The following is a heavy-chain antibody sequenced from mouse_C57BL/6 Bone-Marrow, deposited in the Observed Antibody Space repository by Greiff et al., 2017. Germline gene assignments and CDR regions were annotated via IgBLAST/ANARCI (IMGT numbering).Heavy chain of an antibody. CDR2: INPGSGST. CDR3: ARQLWGWFAY. D-gene: IGHD3-1*01. Sequence: VQLQQSGAELVKPGASVKMSCKASGYTFTSYSITWVQQRPGQGLEWIGDINPGSGSTNYNETFKGKATLTVDTSSSTGYMQLSSLTSEESAVYYCARQLWGWFAYWGQGTLVTVSA. V-gene: IGHV1-55*01. CDR1: GYTFTSYS. J-gene: IGHJ3*01.